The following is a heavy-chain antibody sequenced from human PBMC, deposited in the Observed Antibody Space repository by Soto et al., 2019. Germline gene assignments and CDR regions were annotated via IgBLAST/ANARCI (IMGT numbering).Heavy chain of an antibody. CDR3: ARDGMFGVIIPINWFDP. Sequence: QSGGSLRLSCAASGFMLGSCWMSWVRQAPGKGLVWVAHVNSDGSSTHYADSVKGRFTISRDNAKNTLYLQMNSLRAEDTAVYYCARDGMFGVIIPINWFDPWGQGTLVTVSS. CDR1: GFMLGSCW. V-gene: IGHV3-74*01. D-gene: IGHD3-3*01. CDR2: VNSDGSST. J-gene: IGHJ5*02.